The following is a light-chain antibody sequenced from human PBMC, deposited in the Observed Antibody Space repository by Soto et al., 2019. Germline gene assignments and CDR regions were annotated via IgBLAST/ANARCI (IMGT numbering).Light chain of an antibody. CDR1: QSVDSTY. CDR2: GAS. CDR3: QQYTNWPPWT. J-gene: IGKJ1*01. Sequence: VLTMSVGAVAVYTGERVTLSCRASQSVDSTYLAWYQQRPGQAPRLLIFGASTKATGIPDRFSGSGAGTDFTLTISSLEPEDSAVYYCQQYTNWPPWTFCQGTKVDI. V-gene: IGKV3-20*01.